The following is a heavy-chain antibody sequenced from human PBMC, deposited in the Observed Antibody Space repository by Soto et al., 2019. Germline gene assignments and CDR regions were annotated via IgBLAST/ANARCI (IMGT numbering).Heavy chain of an antibody. Sequence: GGSLRLSCAASGFTFSNAWMSWVRQAPGKGLEWVSHINIDGSSTTYADSVKGRFTISRDNAKNTLYLQMNSLRAEDTAVYYCARAAGTLDYWGQGTLVTVSS. J-gene: IGHJ4*02. CDR2: INIDGSST. V-gene: IGHV3-74*01. D-gene: IGHD6-19*01. CDR1: GFTFSNAW. CDR3: ARAAGTLDY.